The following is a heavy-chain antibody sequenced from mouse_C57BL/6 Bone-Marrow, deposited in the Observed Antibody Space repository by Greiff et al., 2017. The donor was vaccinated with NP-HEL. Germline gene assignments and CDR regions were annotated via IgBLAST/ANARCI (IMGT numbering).Heavy chain of an antibody. J-gene: IGHJ3*01. CDR2: ISSGGSYT. CDR3: ARHERRPPFAY. CDR1: GFTFSSYG. V-gene: IGHV5-6*01. Sequence: EVQLVESGGDLVKPGGSLKLSCAASGFTFSSYGMSWVRQTPDKRLEWVATISSGGSYTYYPDSVKGRFTISRDNAKNTLYLQMSSLKSEDTAMYYCARHERRPPFAYWGQGTLVTVSA.